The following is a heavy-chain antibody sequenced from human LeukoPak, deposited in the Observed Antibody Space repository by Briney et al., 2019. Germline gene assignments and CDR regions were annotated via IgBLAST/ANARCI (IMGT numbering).Heavy chain of an antibody. V-gene: IGHV4-59*01. Sequence: PSETLSLTCSVAGGSIRTYYWNWIRQTPGKGLEWIGHISNGNTDYNPSLKSRVTISVETSKNQFSLRLTSVTAADTGVYYCARDKAHSYGRYFGPWGQGALVIVSS. CDR1: GGSIRTYY. J-gene: IGHJ5*02. CDR2: ISNGNT. D-gene: IGHD5-18*01. CDR3: ARDKAHSYGRYFGP.